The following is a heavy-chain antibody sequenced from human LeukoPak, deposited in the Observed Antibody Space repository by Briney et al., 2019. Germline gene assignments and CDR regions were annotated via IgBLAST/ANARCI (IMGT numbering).Heavy chain of an antibody. CDR1: GGSISSSSYY. J-gene: IGHJ4*02. CDR2: IYYSGST. Sequence: SETLSLTCTVSGGSISSSSYYWGWIRQPPGKGLEWIGSIYYSGSTYYNPSLKSRVTISVDTSKNQFSLKLSSVTAADTAVYYCARVGDHSSGWYIGYWGQGTLVTVSS. D-gene: IGHD6-19*01. V-gene: IGHV4-39*07. CDR3: ARVGDHSSGWYIGY.